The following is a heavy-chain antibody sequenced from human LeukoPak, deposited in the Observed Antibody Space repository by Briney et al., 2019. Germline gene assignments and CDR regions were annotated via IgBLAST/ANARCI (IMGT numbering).Heavy chain of an antibody. CDR3: ARAANSSVAGVSWFDP. V-gene: IGHV4-34*01. D-gene: IGHD6-19*01. CDR2: INHSGST. Sequence: ASETLSLTCAVYGGSFSGYYWSWIRQPPGKGLEWIGEINHSGSTNYNPSLKSRVTISVDTSKNQFSLKLSSVTAADTAVYYCARAANSSVAGVSWFDPWGQGTLVTVSS. J-gene: IGHJ5*02. CDR1: GGSFSGYY.